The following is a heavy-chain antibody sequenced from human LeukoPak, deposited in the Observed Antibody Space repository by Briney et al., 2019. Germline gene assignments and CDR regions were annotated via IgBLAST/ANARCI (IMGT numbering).Heavy chain of an antibody. Sequence: GGSLRLSCAVSGFTFSDHYMVWIRQTPGRGLEFIARISGSGSAAYYANSVKGRFTISRDNAKYSLYLQMDSLRVEDTAVYYCARDPDTSSKVDYWGQGTLVTVSS. CDR3: ARDPDTSSKVDY. CDR2: ISGSGSAA. CDR1: GFTFSDHY. V-gene: IGHV3-11*01. J-gene: IGHJ4*02.